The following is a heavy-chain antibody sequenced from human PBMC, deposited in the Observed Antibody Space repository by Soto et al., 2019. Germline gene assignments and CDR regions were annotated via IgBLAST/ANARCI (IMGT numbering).Heavy chain of an antibody. D-gene: IGHD2-15*01. J-gene: IGHJ4*02. V-gene: IGHV5-51*01. Sequence: PGEPLQISCKGSGYNFTSYWIGWVRQMPGEGLEWMGVIYPSDSDIRYSPSFQGKVTISADKSITTAYLQWSSLKAADTAMYYCVRSGTSSGRFSDYWGQGTLVTVSS. CDR1: GYNFTSYW. CDR2: IYPSDSDI. CDR3: VRSGTSSGRFSDY.